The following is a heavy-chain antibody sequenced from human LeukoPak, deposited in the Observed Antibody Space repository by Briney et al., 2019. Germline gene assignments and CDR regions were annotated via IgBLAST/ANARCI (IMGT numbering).Heavy chain of an antibody. V-gene: IGHV5-10-1*01. J-gene: IGHJ5*02. CDR2: IDPSDFYT. Sequence: GGSLRISCKGSGYSFTSYWISWVRQMPGKGLEWMGRIDPSDFYTNYSPSFQGHVTISADKSISTAYLQWSSLKASDTAMYYCAREDPFKNWFDPWGQGTLVTVSS. CDR1: GYSFTSYW. CDR3: AREDPFKNWFDP.